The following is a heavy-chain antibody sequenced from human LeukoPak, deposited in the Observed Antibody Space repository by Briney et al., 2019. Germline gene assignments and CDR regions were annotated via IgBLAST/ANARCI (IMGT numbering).Heavy chain of an antibody. D-gene: IGHD1-26*01. CDR1: GFTFSSYA. J-gene: IGHJ4*02. V-gene: IGHV3-23*01. CDR3: ALSGIVGATADY. CDR2: ISGSGGST. Sequence: GGSLRLSCAASGFTFSSYAMSWVRQAPGKGLEWVSAISGSGGSTYYADSVKGRFTSSRDNSKNTLYLQMNSLRAEDTAVYYCALSGIVGATADYWGQGTLVTVSS.